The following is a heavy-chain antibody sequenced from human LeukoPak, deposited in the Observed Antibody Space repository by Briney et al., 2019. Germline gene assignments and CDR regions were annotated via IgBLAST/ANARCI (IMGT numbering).Heavy chain of an antibody. J-gene: IGHJ6*04. CDR3: ARGQYPFITGTYYYYYYGMDV. D-gene: IGHD1-20*01. CDR1: GGTFSSYA. Sequence: SVKVSCKASGGTFSSYAISWVRQAPAQGLEWMGGVIPIFGTANYAQKFQGRVTITADESTSTAYMELSSLRSEDTAVYYCARGQYPFITGTYYYYYYGMDVWGKGTTVTVSS. V-gene: IGHV1-69*01. CDR2: VIPIFGTA.